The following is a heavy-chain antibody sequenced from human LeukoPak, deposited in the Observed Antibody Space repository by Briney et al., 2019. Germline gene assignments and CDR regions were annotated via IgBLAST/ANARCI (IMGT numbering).Heavy chain of an antibody. V-gene: IGHV3-74*01. CDR3: VVGGSPGY. Sequence: GGSMRLSCAASGLAFSAYKMHWVRQAPRKGLVWVSRISTDGYITDYADFVQGRFTASRDNTKNTWSLEMNSLRAEDTAVYYCVVGGSPGYWGQGTLVTVSS. CDR2: ISTDGYIT. CDR1: GLAFSAYK. J-gene: IGHJ4*02. D-gene: IGHD2-15*01.